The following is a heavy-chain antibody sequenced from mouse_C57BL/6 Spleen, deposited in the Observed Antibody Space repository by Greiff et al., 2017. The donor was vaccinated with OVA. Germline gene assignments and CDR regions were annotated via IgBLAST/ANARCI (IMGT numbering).Heavy chain of an antibody. CDR1: GYTFTSYW. D-gene: IGHD2-12*01. Sequence: QVQLQQPGAELVKPGASVKLSCKASGYTFTSYWMQWVKQRPGQGLEWIGEIDPSDSYTNYNQKFKGKATLTVDTSSSTAYMQLSSLTSEDSAVYYCARPSYYRWYFDVWGTGTTVTVSS. V-gene: IGHV1-50*01. CDR3: ARPSYYRWYFDV. CDR2: IDPSDSYT. J-gene: IGHJ1*03.